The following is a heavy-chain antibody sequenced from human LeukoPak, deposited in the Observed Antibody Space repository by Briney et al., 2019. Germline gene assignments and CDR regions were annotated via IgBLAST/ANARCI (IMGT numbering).Heavy chain of an antibody. D-gene: IGHD3-22*01. Sequence: ASVKVSCKASGYTFTGYYMHWVRQAPGQGLEWMGLINPNSGGTNDAQKFQGRVTMTRDTSISTAYMELSRLRSDDTAVYYCARDLTPSQIGYYYDSSGYPEYWGQGTLVTVSS. CDR2: INPNSGGT. V-gene: IGHV1-2*02. J-gene: IGHJ4*02. CDR1: GYTFTGYY. CDR3: ARDLTPSQIGYYYDSSGYPEY.